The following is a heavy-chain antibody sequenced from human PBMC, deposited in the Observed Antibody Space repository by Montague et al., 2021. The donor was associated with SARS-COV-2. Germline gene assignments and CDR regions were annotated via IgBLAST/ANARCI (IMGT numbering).Heavy chain of an antibody. Sequence: SLRLSCAASGFRFSDYYMSWIRQAPGKGPEWVSDISSSSTYTSSADSVKGQFTISRDNAKNSLYLHLNSLRAEDTAVYYCARGGGRYNWNYEGGFDLWGRGTLVTVSS. J-gene: IGHJ2*01. CDR3: ARGGGRYNWNYEGGFDL. V-gene: IGHV3-11*06. CDR2: ISSSSTYT. CDR1: GFRFSDYY. D-gene: IGHD1-7*01.